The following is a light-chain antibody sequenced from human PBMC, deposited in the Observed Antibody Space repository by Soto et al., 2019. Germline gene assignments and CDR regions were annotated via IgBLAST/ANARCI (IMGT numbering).Light chain of an antibody. CDR1: NSDVGAYNF. V-gene: IGLV2-14*01. J-gene: IGLJ1*01. Sequence: QSALTQPASVSGSPGQSIAISCTGTNSDVGAYNFVSWYQQYPGKAPKLIIHEVNNRPSGVSDRFSGSKSGNTASLTISGLQADDEADYYCSSFTTYNTRVFGTVTKLSVL. CDR3: SSFTTYNTRV. CDR2: EVN.